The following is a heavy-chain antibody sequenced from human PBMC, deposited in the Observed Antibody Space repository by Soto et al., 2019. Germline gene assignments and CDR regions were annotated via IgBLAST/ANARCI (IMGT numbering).Heavy chain of an antibody. CDR1: GFTFSSSA. J-gene: IGHJ4*02. V-gene: IGHV1-58*01. Sequence: SVKVSCKTSGFTFSSSAVHWVRQARGHRLQWIGWIDVGSGNANYAQMLQERIGISRDMSTSTAYMELNRLRSDDTAVYYCARAGGSGQLAYFDAWGQGTRVTVSS. CDR3: ARAGGSGQLAYFDA. CDR2: IDVGSGNA. D-gene: IGHD6-13*01.